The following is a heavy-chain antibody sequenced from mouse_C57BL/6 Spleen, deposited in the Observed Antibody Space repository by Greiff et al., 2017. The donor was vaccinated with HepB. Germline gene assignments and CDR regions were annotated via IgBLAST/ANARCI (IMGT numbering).Heavy chain of an antibody. CDR3: ARDGSGLDY. V-gene: IGHV1-55*01. CDR1: GYTFTSYW. J-gene: IGHJ2*01. D-gene: IGHD1-1*01. CDR2: IYPGSGST. Sequence: QVQLQQPGAELVKPGASVKMSCKASGYTFTSYWMNWVKQRPGQGLEWIGDIYPGSGSTNYNEKFKSKATLTVDTSSSTAYMQLSSLTSEDSAVYYYARDGSGLDYWGQGTTLTVSS.